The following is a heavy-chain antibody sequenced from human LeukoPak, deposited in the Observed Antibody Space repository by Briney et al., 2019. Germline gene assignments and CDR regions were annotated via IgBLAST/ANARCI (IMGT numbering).Heavy chain of an antibody. CDR2: ISTSGSAV. V-gene: IGHV3-11*01. J-gene: IGHJ6*02. D-gene: IGHD3-10*01. CDR1: GFTFSDYY. CDR3: ARRAPFYYNSWSPTHDYGMDV. Sequence: GGSLRLSCAASGFTFSDYYMAWIRQAPGKGLEWISYISTSGSAVYYADSVKGRFTMSRDNAKNSLYLQMNSLRAGDTAVYYCARRAPFYYNSWSPTHDYGMDVWGQGTTVTVSS.